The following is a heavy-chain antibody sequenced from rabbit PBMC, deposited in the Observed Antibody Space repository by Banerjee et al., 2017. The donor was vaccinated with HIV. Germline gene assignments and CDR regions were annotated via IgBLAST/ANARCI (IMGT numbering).Heavy chain of an antibody. CDR1: GFSFSNNYW. CDR2: IYDGSSGST. D-gene: IGHD6-1*01. J-gene: IGHJ4*01. V-gene: IGHV1S40*01. Sequence: QSLEESGGDLVKPGASLTLTCTASGFSFSNNYWICWVRQAPGKGLEWIACIYDGSSGSTWYASWAKGRFTISKTSSTTVTLQMTSLTAADTATYFCASDAGNGAATGLNLWGPGTLVTVS. CDR3: ASDAGNGAATGLNL.